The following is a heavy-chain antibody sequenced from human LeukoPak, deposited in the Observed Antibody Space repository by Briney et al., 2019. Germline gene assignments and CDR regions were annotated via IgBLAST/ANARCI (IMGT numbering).Heavy chain of an antibody. CDR1: GYTFTSYG. CDR3: ARTRLFYSSGWYYFDY. CDR2: ISAYNGNT. D-gene: IGHD6-19*01. J-gene: IGHJ4*02. Sequence: GASVKVSCKASGYTFTSYGISWVRQAPGQGLEWMGWISAYNGNTNHAQKLQGRVTMTTDTSTSTAYMELRSLRSDDTAVYYCARTRLFYSSGWYYFDYWGQGTLVTVSS. V-gene: IGHV1-18*01.